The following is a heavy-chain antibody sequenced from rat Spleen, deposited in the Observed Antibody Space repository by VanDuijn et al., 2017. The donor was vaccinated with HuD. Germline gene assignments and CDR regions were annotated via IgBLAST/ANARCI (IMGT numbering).Heavy chain of an antibody. V-gene: IGHV5-22*01. Sequence: EVQLVESGGGLVQPGRSMKLSCAASGFTFSDYDMSWVRQVQRKSLEWVASISYEGSSTYYGDSVKGRFTIARDNAKSTLYLQMNSLRSEDTATYYCASNHYYRYWDQGVMVTVSS. J-gene: IGHJ2*01. CDR2: ISYEGSST. CDR3: ASNHYYRY. CDR1: GFTFSDYD. D-gene: IGHD1-1*01.